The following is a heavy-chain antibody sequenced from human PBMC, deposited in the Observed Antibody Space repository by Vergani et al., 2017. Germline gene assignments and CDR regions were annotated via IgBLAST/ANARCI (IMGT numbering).Heavy chain of an antibody. CDR2: INPIDSKI. Sequence: EVMLVQSGAEVKKPGESLKISCKYSESSFISNEIAWVRQMSGKGLQWMGNINPIDSKIAYSPSFQRQTIMSLDKSITTAYLQWRSLKASDTAIYYCTRHVPCGDGACLHFDHWGQGTQVTVSS. J-gene: IGHJ4*02. CDR3: TRHVPCGDGACLHFDH. V-gene: IGHV5-51*01. CDR1: ESSFISNE. D-gene: IGHD2-21*01.